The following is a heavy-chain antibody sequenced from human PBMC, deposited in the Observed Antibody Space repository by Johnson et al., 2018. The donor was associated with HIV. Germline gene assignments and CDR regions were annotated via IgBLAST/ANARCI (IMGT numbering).Heavy chain of an antibody. CDR2: IRYDGSNK. J-gene: IGHJ3*02. Sequence: QVQLVESGGGVVQPGGSLSLSCAASGFTFSSYGMHWVRQAPGKGLEWVAFIRYDGSNKYYADSVKGRFTISRDKTKKTLYLQMTSLRADDTTVYYCARAAVGVLPAGAFDIWGRGTSVTVSS. V-gene: IGHV3-30*02. CDR3: ARAAVGVLPAGAFDI. D-gene: IGHD3-3*01. CDR1: GFTFSSYG.